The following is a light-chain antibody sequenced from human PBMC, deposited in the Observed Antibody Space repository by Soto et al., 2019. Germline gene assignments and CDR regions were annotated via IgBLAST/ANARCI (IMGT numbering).Light chain of an antibody. Sequence: QSVLAQPASVTGSPGQSLTISCNGTSSDVGGYNYVSWYQQHPGKAPKFMIYDVSNRPSGVSNRFSGSKSGNTASLTISGLQAEDEADYYCSSYTTSNTRQIVFGTGTKVTVL. V-gene: IGLV2-14*01. CDR1: SSDVGGYNY. J-gene: IGLJ1*01. CDR2: DVS. CDR3: SSYTTSNTRQIV.